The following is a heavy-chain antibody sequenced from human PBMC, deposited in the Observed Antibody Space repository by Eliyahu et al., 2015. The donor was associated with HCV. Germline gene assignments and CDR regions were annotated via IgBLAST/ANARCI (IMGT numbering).Heavy chain of an antibody. V-gene: IGHV3-23*01. D-gene: IGHD3-22*01. CDR1: GFXFSXSG. J-gene: IGHJ4*02. Sequence: EVQLLESGGGLVQPGGSLRLSCAASGFXFSXSGMXWVRQAPGKGLGWVSSISGSAVSAYYADSVKGRFTISRDNSKNTLYLQMNSLRAEDTAVYYCAKTPPPRVVIPNFEYWGQGTLVTVSS. CDR2: ISGSAVSA. CDR3: AKTPPPRVVIPNFEY.